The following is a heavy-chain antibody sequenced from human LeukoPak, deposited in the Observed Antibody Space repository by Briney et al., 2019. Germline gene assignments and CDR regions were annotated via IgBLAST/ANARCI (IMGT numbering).Heavy chain of an antibody. D-gene: IGHD6-13*01. CDR3: ARGDLIAAAMINWFDP. V-gene: IGHV4-39*07. Sequence: SETLSLTCTVSGGSISSSSYYWGWIRQPPGKGLEWIGSIYYSGSTYYNPSLKSRVTISVDTSKNQFSLKLSSVTAADTAVYYCARGDLIAAAMINWFDPWGQGTLVTVSS. J-gene: IGHJ5*02. CDR2: IYYSGST. CDR1: GGSISSSSYY.